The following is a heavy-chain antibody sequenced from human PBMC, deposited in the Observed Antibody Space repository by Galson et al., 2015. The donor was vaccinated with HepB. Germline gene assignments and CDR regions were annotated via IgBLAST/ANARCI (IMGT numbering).Heavy chain of an antibody. CDR2: ISGSGSST. D-gene: IGHD1-26*01. CDR3: AKDTNSGGFDY. Sequence: SLRLSCAASGFTFSSYAMSWVREAPGKGLEWVSAISGSGSSTCYADSVKGRFTISRDNSKNTLYLQMNSLRAEDTAVYYCAKDTNSGGFDYWGQGTLVTVSS. CDR1: GFTFSSYA. V-gene: IGHV3-23*01. J-gene: IGHJ4*02.